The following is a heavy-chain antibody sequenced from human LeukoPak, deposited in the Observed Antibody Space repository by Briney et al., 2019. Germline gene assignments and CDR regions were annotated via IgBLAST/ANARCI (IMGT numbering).Heavy chain of an antibody. D-gene: IGHD3-22*01. CDR2: ISAYNGNT. CDR1: GYTFTSYG. J-gene: IGHJ4*02. Sequence: ASVKVSCKASGYTFTSYGISWVRQAPGQGLEWMGWISAYNGNTNYAQKLQGRVTMTTDTSTSTAYMELRSLRSDDTAVYYCASGTKTYYYDSSGYPDYWGQGTLVTVSS. V-gene: IGHV1-18*01. CDR3: ASGTKTYYYDSSGYPDY.